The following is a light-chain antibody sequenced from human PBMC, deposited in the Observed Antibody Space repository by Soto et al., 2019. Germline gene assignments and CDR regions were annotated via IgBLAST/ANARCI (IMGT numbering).Light chain of an antibody. Sequence: QSVVTQPASVSGSPGQSITISCTGTSSDVGTYKYVSWYQKHPGKAPKLMISEVSNRPSGVSYRFSGPKSGNTASLTISGLQSEDEADYYCTSYTSFTTVIFGGGTKVTVL. CDR1: SSDVGTYKY. CDR2: EVS. V-gene: IGLV2-14*01. CDR3: TSYTSFTTVI. J-gene: IGLJ2*01.